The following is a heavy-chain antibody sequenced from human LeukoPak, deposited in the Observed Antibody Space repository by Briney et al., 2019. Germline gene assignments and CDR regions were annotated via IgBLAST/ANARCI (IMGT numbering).Heavy chain of an antibody. J-gene: IGHJ4*02. V-gene: IGHV1-2*02. CDR1: GYTFTGYY. CDR3: AREDERIAVAGTGWVDY. CDR2: INPNSGGT. D-gene: IGHD6-19*01. Sequence: GASVKVSCKASGYTFTGYYMHWVRQAPGQGLEWMGWINPNSGGTNYAQKFQGRVTMTRDTSISTAYVELSRLRSDDTAVYYCAREDERIAVAGTGWVDYWGQGTLVTVSS.